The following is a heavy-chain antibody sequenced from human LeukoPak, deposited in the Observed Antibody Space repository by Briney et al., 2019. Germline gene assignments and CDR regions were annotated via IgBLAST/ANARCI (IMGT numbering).Heavy chain of an antibody. CDR2: IKSDGIST. D-gene: IGHD6-19*01. CDR1: GFTFSGYW. V-gene: IGHV3-74*03. CDR3: ARGNSSGLYFFDY. J-gene: IGHJ4*02. Sequence: GGSLRLSCAASGFTFSGYWMHWVRQDPGKGLVWVSRIKSDGISTTYADSVKGRFTISRDNAKNMLYLQMNSLRGEDTAVYYCARGNSSGLYFFDYWGQGTLVTVSS.